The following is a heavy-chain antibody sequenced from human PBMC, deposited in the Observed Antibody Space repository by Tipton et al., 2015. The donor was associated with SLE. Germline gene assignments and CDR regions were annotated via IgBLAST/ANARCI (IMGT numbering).Heavy chain of an antibody. V-gene: IGHV3-74*01. CDR2: INSDGSST. Sequence: GSLRLSCAASGFTFSSYWMHWVRQAPGRGLVWASRINSDGSSTSYADSVKGRFTISRDNAKNTLYLQMNSLRAEDTAVYYCARDFPPITMIGYYHYMDVWGKGTTVTVSS. CDR3: ARDFPPITMIGYYHYMDV. J-gene: IGHJ6*03. CDR1: GFTFSSYW. D-gene: IGHD3-22*01.